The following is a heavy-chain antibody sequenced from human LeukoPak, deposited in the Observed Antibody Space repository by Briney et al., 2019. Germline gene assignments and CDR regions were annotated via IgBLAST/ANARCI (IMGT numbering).Heavy chain of an antibody. D-gene: IGHD4/OR15-4a*01. J-gene: IGHJ4*02. V-gene: IGHV3-23*01. CDR2: IRASGDST. Sequence: GGSLRLSCAASGFMFAGYAMSWVRQAPGRGLEWVATIRASGDSTYLSDSAKGRFTISRDNSRKTLFLQLNSLRAEDTAIYYCAKDSGRGCYTYDCWGQGTLVTVSS. CDR3: AKDSGRGCYTYDC. CDR1: GFMFAGYA.